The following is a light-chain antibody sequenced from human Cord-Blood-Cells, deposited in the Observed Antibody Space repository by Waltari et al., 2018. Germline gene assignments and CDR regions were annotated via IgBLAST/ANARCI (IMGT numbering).Light chain of an antibody. J-gene: IGKJ4*01. V-gene: IGKV4-1*01. CDR3: QQYDSTPLT. Sequence: DIVMTQSPDSLAVSLGERATINCKSSQSVVYSANNKNYLAWYQQKPGQPPKLLIYWASTRASGVPDRFSGSGSGTDFTLTISSLQAEDVAFYYCQQYDSTPLTFGGGTKVEIK. CDR1: QSVVYSANNKNY. CDR2: WAS.